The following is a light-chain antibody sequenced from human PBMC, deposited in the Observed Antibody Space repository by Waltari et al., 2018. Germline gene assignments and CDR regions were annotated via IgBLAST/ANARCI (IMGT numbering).Light chain of an antibody. J-gene: IGLJ3*02. CDR3: QSYDSSHRV. CDR2: GNI. V-gene: IGLV1-40*01. CDR1: NSNIGAGSD. Sequence: QSVLTQPPSVSGAPGQRVTISCAGSNSNIGAGSDVHWYQHLPGTAPKLLIYGNINRPPGVPDRFPGSKSGTAASLAITGLQADDEADYYCQSYDSSHRVVGGGTKLTVL.